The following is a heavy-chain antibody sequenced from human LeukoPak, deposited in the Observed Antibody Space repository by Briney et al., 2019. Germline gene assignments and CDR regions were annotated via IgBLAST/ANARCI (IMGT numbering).Heavy chain of an antibody. Sequence: GRSLRLSCPASGFTFSSYGMHWVRQAPGKGLEWVAVIWYDGSNKYYSDSVKGRFTISRDNSKNTLYLQMKSLRAEDRAVYYCAREANIVVVPAAILDGSGGAAFYILGQGTMVTVSS. D-gene: IGHD2-2*01. CDR2: IWYDGSNK. J-gene: IGHJ3*02. V-gene: IGHV3-33*01. CDR1: GFTFSSYG. CDR3: AREANIVVVPAAILDGSGGAAFYI.